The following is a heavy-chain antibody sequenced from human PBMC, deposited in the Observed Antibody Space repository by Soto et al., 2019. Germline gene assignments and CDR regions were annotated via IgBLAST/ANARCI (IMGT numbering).Heavy chain of an antibody. CDR2: ISSSSSTI. V-gene: IGHV3-48*02. D-gene: IGHD6-6*01. J-gene: IGHJ6*02. CDR3: ARRFRSSSPSYYYGMDV. CDR1: GFTFSSYS. Sequence: GGSLRLSCAASGFTFSSYSMNWVRQAPGKGLEWVSYISSSSSTIYYADSVKGRFTISRDNAKNSLYLQMNSLRDEDTAVYYCARRFRSSSPSYYYGMDVWGQGTTVTVSS.